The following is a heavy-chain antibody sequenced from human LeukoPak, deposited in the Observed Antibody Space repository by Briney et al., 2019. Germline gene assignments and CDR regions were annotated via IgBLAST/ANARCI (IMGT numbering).Heavy chain of an antibody. CDR1: GDSISSYY. CDR2: IYYSGST. CDR3: ARHKGTPTAAGVYYYYGMDV. J-gene: IGHJ6*02. V-gene: IGHV4-59*08. Sequence: ASETLSLTCTVSGDSISSYYWSWIRQPPGKGLEWIGYIYYSGSTNYNPSLKSRVTISVDTSKNQFSLKLSSVTAADTAVYYCARHKGTPTAAGVYYYYGMDVWGQGTTVTVSS. D-gene: IGHD6-13*01.